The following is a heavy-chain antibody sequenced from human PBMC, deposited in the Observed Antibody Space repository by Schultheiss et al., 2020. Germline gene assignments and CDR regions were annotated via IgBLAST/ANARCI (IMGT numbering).Heavy chain of an antibody. D-gene: IGHD2-2*01. CDR2: IYYSGST. J-gene: IGHJ4*02. Sequence: WVRQAPGKGLEWIGSIYYSGSTYYNPSLKSRVTISVDTSKKQFSLKLSSVTAADTAVYYCARVVSGARVLDYWGQGTLVTVSS. V-gene: IGHV4-39*07. CDR3: ARVVSGARVLDY.